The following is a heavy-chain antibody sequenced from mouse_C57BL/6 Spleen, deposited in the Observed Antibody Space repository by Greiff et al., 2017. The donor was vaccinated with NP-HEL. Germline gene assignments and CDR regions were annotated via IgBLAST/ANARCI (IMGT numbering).Heavy chain of an antibody. J-gene: IGHJ3*01. V-gene: IGHV1-54*01. CDR2: INPGSGGT. CDR1: GYAFTNYL. D-gene: IGHD4-1*01. Sequence: QVHVKQSGAELVRPGTSVKVSCKASGYAFTNYLIEWVKQRPGQGLEWIGVINPGSGGTNYNEKFKGKATLTADKSSSTAYMQLSSLTSEDSAVYFCARSWDAWFAYWGQGTLVTVSA. CDR3: ARSWDAWFAY.